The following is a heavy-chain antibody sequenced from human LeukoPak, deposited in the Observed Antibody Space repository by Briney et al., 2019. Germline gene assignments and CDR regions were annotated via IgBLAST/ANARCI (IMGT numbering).Heavy chain of an antibody. CDR2: IIPIFGTA. V-gene: IGHV1-69*13. CDR3: AKGAAAGTYNWFDP. J-gene: IGHJ5*02. CDR1: GGTFSSYA. D-gene: IGHD6-13*01. Sequence: GASVKVSCKASGGTFSSYAISWVRQAPGQGLEWMGGIIPIFGTANYAQKFQGRVTIIADESTSTAYMELSSLRSEDTAVYYCAKGAAAGTYNWFDPWGQGTLVTVSS.